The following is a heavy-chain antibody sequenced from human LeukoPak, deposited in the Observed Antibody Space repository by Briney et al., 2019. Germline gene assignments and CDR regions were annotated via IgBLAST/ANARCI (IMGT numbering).Heavy chain of an antibody. CDR3: ARGRGNSGY. CDR1: GGSFSGYY. J-gene: IGHJ4*02. CDR2: INRSGST. Sequence: PSETLSLTCAVYGGSFSGYYWSWIRQPPGKGLEWIGEINRSGSTNYNPSLKSRVTISVDTSKNQFSLKLSSVTAADTAVYYCARGRGNSGYWGQGTLVTVSS. D-gene: IGHD4-23*01. V-gene: IGHV4-34*01.